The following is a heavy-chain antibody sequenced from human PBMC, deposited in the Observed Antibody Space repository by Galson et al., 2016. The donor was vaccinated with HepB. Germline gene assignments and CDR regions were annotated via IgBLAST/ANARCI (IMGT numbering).Heavy chain of an antibody. CDR3: ARAGSSYGILDY. Sequence: SLRLSCAASGFSFNTYWMYWVRQAPGKGLVWVSRINRDGSSTSYADSVKGRITISRDNAKNTLFLQMNSVRAEDTAVYHCARAGSSYGILDYWGQGTLVTVSS. V-gene: IGHV3-74*01. CDR1: GFSFNTYW. J-gene: IGHJ4*02. D-gene: IGHD5-18*01. CDR2: INRDGSST.